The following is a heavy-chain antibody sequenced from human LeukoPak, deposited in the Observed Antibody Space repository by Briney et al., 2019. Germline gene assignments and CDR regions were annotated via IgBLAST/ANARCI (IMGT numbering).Heavy chain of an antibody. V-gene: IGHV1-69*05. Sequence: SVKVSCKASGGTFSSYAISWVRQAPGPGREWMGGIIPIFGTANYAQKFQGRVTITTDESTSTAYMELSSLRSEDTAVYYCARGDITMTPSDYWGQGTLVTVSS. CDR2: IIPIFGTA. J-gene: IGHJ4*02. CDR1: GGTFSSYA. D-gene: IGHD3-22*01. CDR3: ARGDITMTPSDY.